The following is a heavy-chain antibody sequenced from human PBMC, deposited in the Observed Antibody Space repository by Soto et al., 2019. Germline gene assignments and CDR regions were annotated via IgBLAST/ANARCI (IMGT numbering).Heavy chain of an antibody. CDR2: IYWNDDK. Sequence: SGPTLVNPTQTLTLTCTFSGFSLSTSGVGVGWIRQPPGKALEWLALIYWNDDKRYSPSLKSRLTITKDTSKNQVVLTMTNMDPVDTATYYCAHRFNYDFWSGYYTYYYYYGMDVWGQGTTVTVSS. J-gene: IGHJ6*02. D-gene: IGHD3-3*01. V-gene: IGHV2-5*01. CDR1: GFSLSTSGVG. CDR3: AHRFNYDFWSGYYTYYYYYGMDV.